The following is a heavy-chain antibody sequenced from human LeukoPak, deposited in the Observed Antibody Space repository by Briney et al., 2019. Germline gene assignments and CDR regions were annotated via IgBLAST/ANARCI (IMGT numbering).Heavy chain of an antibody. CDR1: GFTFSNSW. D-gene: IGHD3-22*01. J-gene: IGHJ4*02. V-gene: IGHV3-7*01. CDR3: SKVNY. Sequence: GGSLRLSCAASGFTFSNSWMSWLRQAPGKGLEWVAHMNQDGSAKFYVDSVKGRFTISRDNAKNSLYLQMNSLRAGDTAVYYCSKVNYWGQGTLVTVSS. CDR2: MNQDGSAK.